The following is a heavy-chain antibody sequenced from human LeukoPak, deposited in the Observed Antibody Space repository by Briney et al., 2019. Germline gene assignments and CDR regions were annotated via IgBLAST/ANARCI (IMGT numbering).Heavy chain of an antibody. Sequence: GGSLRLSCAASGFTFSSYAMSWVRQAPGKGLEWVSTITYSGGNTYYADSVKGRFTISRDNSKNTLYLQMNSLRAEDTAIYYCATLSGYLHHWGQGTLVTVSS. CDR2: ITYSGGNT. CDR1: GFTFSSYA. V-gene: IGHV3-23*01. J-gene: IGHJ4*02. CDR3: ATLSGYLHH. D-gene: IGHD1-26*01.